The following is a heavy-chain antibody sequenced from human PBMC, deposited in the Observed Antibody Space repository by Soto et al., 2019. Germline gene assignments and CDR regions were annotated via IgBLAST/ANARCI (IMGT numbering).Heavy chain of an antibody. CDR2: INSDGSTT. CDR1: GFTFSSYW. CDR3: ARGGYSYGYEAFDY. Sequence: EVQLEESGGGLVQPGGSLRLSCAASGFTFSSYWMHWVRQAPGKELVWVSRINSDGSTTSYADSVKGRFTISRDNAKNTLYLQMTSLRAEDTAVSYCARGGYSYGYEAFDYWGQGTLVTVSS. D-gene: IGHD5-18*01. V-gene: IGHV3-74*01. J-gene: IGHJ4*02.